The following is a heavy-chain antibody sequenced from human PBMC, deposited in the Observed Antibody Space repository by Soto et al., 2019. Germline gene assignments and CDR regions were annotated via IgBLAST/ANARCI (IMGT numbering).Heavy chain of an antibody. Sequence: SETLSLTCTVSGGSISSGGYYWSWIRQHPGKGLEWIGYIYYSGSTYYNPSLKSRVTISVDTSKNQFSLKLSSVTAADTAVYYCARGPMTTVTDSRYYFDYWGQGTLVTVS. CDR2: IYYSGST. J-gene: IGHJ4*02. CDR1: GGSISSGGYY. D-gene: IGHD4-17*01. V-gene: IGHV4-31*03. CDR3: ARGPMTTVTDSRYYFDY.